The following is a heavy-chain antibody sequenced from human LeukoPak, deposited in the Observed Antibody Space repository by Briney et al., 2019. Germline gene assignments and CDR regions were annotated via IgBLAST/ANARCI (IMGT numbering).Heavy chain of an antibody. CDR1: GGSITSTNDY. J-gene: IGHJ3*01. Sequence: KSSETLSLTCTVSGGSITSTNDYWGWIRQPPGKGLEPPGKGLEWIGYIYYSGSANYNPSLKSRVTISVDTSNNQFSLKLSSVTAADTAVYYCARDRRGYYDSSGYYNDAFDVWGQGTMVTVSS. CDR3: ARDRRGYYDSSGYYNDAFDV. V-gene: IGHV4-61*01. D-gene: IGHD3-22*01. CDR2: IYYSGSA.